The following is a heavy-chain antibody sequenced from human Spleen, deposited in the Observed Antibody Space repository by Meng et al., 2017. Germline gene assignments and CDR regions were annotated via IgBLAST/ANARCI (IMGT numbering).Heavy chain of an antibody. J-gene: IGHJ4*02. CDR1: GYNFPDYY. CDR3: ARDEDISAAGKLFGDY. V-gene: IGHV1-2*06. D-gene: IGHD6-25*01. Sequence: ASVKVSCKPSGYNFPDYYIHWVRRAPGQGLEWMGRINPKSGDTHYAQKFQARVTMTGDTSISTAYTELSGLRSDETAMYYCARDEDISAAGKLFGDYWGQGTLVTVSS. CDR2: INPKSGDT.